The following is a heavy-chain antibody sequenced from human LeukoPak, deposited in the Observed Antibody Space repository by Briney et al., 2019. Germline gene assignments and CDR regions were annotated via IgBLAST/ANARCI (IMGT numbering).Heavy chain of an antibody. CDR1: GFTFRSYA. CDR3: AKGSRSSRPYYFDY. Sequence: PGGSLRLSCAASGFTFRSYAMSWVRQAPGKGLEWVSAIIDSGGDTWYADSVKGRSTISRDNSKDTLYLQLNILRAEDTAVYYCAKGSRSSRPYYFDYWGQGALVTVSS. D-gene: IGHD2-2*01. V-gene: IGHV3-23*01. CDR2: IIDSGGDT. J-gene: IGHJ4*02.